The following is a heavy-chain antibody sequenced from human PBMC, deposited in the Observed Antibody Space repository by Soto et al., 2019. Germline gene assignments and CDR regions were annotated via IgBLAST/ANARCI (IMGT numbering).Heavy chain of an antibody. CDR2: ISYDGSNK. D-gene: IGHD3-10*01. V-gene: IGHV3-30-3*01. CDR1: GFTFSSYA. Sequence: GGSLRLSCAASGFTFSSYAIHFFRQAPFKGLEWVAGISYDGSNKYYADSVKGRFTISRDNSKNTLYLQMNSLRAEDTAVYYCARKLITMVRSRSQGWFDPWGQGTLVTVSS. J-gene: IGHJ5*02. CDR3: ARKLITMVRSRSQGWFDP.